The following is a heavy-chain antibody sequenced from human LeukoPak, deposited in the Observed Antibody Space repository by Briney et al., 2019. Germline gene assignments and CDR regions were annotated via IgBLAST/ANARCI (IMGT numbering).Heavy chain of an antibody. CDR2: IYSGGST. D-gene: IGHD3-10*01. CDR3: AREPITMVRGVRIDP. CDR1: GFTVSSNY. Sequence: GGSLRLSCAASGFTVSSNYMSWVRQAPGKGLEWVSVIYSGGSTYYADSVKGRFTISRDNSKNTLYLQMNSLRAEDTAVYYCAREPITMVRGVRIDPWGQGTLVTVSS. J-gene: IGHJ5*02. V-gene: IGHV3-66*01.